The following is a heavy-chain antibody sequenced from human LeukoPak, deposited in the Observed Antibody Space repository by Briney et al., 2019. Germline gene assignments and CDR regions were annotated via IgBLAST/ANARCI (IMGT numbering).Heavy chain of an antibody. V-gene: IGHV3-7*01. CDR3: VRDMATAALDY. D-gene: IGHD5-24*01. Sequence: QSGGSLRLSCAASGFTFSSYWMSWVRQAPGKGLEWVANIKQDGSEKYYVDSAKGRFTISRDNAKNTLYLQMNSLRAEDTAVYYCVRDMATAALDYWGRGTLVTASS. CDR2: IKQDGSEK. J-gene: IGHJ4*02. CDR1: GFTFSSYW.